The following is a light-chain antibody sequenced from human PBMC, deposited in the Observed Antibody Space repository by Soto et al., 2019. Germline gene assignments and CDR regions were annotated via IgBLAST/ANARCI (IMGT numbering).Light chain of an antibody. V-gene: IGLV1-51*02. CDR3: GTWDSSLSVLYV. CDR2: ENN. Sequence: QSVLTQPPLVSSAPGQKVTISCSGSRSKNGNNYVSWYQQLPGTAPKLLIYENNKRPSGIPDRFSGSKSGTSATLGITGLQTGDEADYYCGTWDSSLSVLYVFGTGTKVTVL. CDR1: RSKNGNNY. J-gene: IGLJ1*01.